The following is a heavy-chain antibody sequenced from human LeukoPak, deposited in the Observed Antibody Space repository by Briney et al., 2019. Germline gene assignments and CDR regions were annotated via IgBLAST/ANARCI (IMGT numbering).Heavy chain of an antibody. CDR1: GFTFSNAW. CDR3: AKGGWLIEY. J-gene: IGHJ4*02. V-gene: IGHV3-15*01. D-gene: IGHD6-19*01. Sequence: GGSLRLSCAASGFTFSNAWMSWVRQAPGKGLEWVGRIKSRTDGGTTDYAAPVKGRFNISRDDSKNTLYLQMKSLKTEDTAVCYCAKGGWLIEYWGQGTLVTVSS. CDR2: IKSRTDGGTT.